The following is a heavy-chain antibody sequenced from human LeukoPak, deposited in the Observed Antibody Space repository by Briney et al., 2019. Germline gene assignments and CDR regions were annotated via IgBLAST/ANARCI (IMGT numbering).Heavy chain of an antibody. CDR1: GDSISNYY. CDR2: IYTSGST. Sequence: SETLSLTCTVSGDSISNYYWSWIRQPAGKGLEWIGRIYTSGSTNYNPSLKSRVTMSLDTSKNQISLKLSSVTAADTAVYYCARDRQIQLWNFYYYYGMDVWGQGTTVTVSS. V-gene: IGHV4-4*07. CDR3: ARDRQIQLWNFYYYYGMDV. J-gene: IGHJ6*02. D-gene: IGHD5-18*01.